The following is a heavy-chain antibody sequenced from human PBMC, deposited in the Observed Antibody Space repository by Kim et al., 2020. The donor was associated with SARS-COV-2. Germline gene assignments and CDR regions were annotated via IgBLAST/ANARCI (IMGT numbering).Heavy chain of an antibody. CDR2: INEPGTDK. Sequence: GGSLRLSCAVSGFRFSDSWMSWVRQAPGKGLEWVANINEPGTDKYYVDSLEGRFIISRDNAKSSLYLQMNSLRVEDTAVYFCARDPHRGALDYWGQGVLGTVSS. V-gene: IGHV3-7*01. J-gene: IGHJ4*02. D-gene: IGHD2-15*01. CDR1: GFRFSDSW. CDR3: ARDPHRGALDY.